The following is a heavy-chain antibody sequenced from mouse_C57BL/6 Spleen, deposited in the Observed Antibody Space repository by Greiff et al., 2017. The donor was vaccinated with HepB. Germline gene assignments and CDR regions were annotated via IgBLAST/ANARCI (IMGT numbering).Heavy chain of an antibody. J-gene: IGHJ2*01. CDR1: GYAFTNYL. V-gene: IGHV1-54*01. D-gene: IGHD1-1*01. CDR2: INPGSGGT. CDR3: ARDYYGSKVDY. Sequence: QVQLKESGAELVRPGTSVKVSCKASGYAFTNYLIEWVKQRPGQGLEWIGVINPGSGGTNYNEKFKGKATLTADKSSSTAYMQLSSLTSEDSAVYFCARDYYGSKVDYWGQGTTLTVSS.